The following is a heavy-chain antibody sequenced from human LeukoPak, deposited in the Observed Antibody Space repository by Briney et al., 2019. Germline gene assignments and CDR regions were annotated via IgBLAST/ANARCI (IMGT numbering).Heavy chain of an antibody. J-gene: IGHJ4*02. CDR3: ARDQEAFDY. V-gene: IGHV1-46*01. Sequence: ASVKVSCKASGYTFTSNYIHWVRQASGQGLEWMGMIYPRDGSTSYAQKFQGRVTVTRDTSTSTVHMELSGLRSEDTAVYYCARDQEAFDYWGQGTLVTVSS. CDR1: GYTFTSNY. CDR2: IYPRDGST.